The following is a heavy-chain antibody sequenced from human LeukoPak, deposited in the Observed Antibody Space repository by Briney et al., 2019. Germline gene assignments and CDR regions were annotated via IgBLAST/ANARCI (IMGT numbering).Heavy chain of an antibody. CDR1: GFSLSSYG. J-gene: IGHJ4*02. CDR3: ARAGLYNWNYEGTAYFDY. D-gene: IGHD1-7*01. Sequence: GGSLRLSCVGSGFSLSSYGMSWVRQAPGKGLEWVSHISGSGGSTYDADSVKGRFTISRDNSKNTLYLQMNSLRAEDTALYYCARAGLYNWNYEGTAYFDYWGQGTLVTVSS. CDR2: ISGSGGST. V-gene: IGHV3-23*01.